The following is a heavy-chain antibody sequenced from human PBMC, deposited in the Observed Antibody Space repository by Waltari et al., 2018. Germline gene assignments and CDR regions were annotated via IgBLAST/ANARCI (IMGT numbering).Heavy chain of an antibody. D-gene: IGHD7-27*01. V-gene: IGHV3-74*01. Sequence: EVQLVEYGGGLVQPGGYLRLSCAASGLTFGSVWMHWVRQAPGKGPVWVSLIKSDGSDSDYAHSVKGRFTISLDNDKDTLYLQMNSLRAEDTAVYYCARDNWGPAYWGQGTLVTVPS. CDR2: IKSDGSDS. J-gene: IGHJ4*02. CDR3: ARDNWGPAY. CDR1: GLTFGSVW.